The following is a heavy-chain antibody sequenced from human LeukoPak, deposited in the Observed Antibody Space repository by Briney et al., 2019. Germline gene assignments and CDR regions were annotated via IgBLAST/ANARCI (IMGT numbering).Heavy chain of an antibody. CDR1: GGTFSSYA. Sequence: ASVKVSCKASGGTFSSYAISWVRQAPGQGLEWMGRIIPILGIANYAQKFQGRVTITADKSTSTVYMELSSLRSEDTAVYYCARDSQWFGEPLQGYWGQGTLVTVSS. CDR3: ARDSQWFGEPLQGY. CDR2: IIPILGIA. V-gene: IGHV1-69*04. D-gene: IGHD3-10*01. J-gene: IGHJ4*02.